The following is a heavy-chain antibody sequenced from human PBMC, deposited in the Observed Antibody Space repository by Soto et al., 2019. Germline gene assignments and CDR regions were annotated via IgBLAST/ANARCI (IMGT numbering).Heavy chain of an antibody. CDR3: ARLTTVGATPYHFDY. V-gene: IGHV4-39*01. Sequence: QLQLQESGPRLMKPSETLSLTCDVSGGSTMISSYYCAWIRQPPGKGLEWIGSMYYSGSTYYNPSLKSRVTMSVDTSKNQFSLRLNSVTAADTAVYYCARLTTVGATPYHFDYWGQGILVTVSS. D-gene: IGHD1-26*01. J-gene: IGHJ4*02. CDR1: GGSTMISSYY. CDR2: MYYSGST.